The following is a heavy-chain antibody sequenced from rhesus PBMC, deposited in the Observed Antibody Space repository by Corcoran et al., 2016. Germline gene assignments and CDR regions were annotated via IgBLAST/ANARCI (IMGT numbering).Heavy chain of an antibody. CDR2: ISGSSGST. V-gene: IGHV4-65*01. CDR3: ARDRSTYWYFDL. CDR1: GGSISSNNW. Sequence: QVQLQESGPGLVKPSETLSLTCAVSGGSISSNNWWSWIRQPPGKGREWIGYISGSSGSTYYNPSLKSRVTISTDTSKNQFSLKLSSVTAADTAVYYCARDRSTYWYFDLWGPGTPITISS. J-gene: IGHJ2*01. D-gene: IGHD2-15*01.